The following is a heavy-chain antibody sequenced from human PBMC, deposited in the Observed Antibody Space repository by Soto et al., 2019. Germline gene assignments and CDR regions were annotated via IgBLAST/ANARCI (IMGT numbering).Heavy chain of an antibody. Sequence: QLLLQESGPGLVKPSETLSLTCTVSGGSILDSTYYWAWIRQSPGKGLEWVGTIFYSGGTFYTPSFESRVTMSVDTSNNQFSLKPSSVTAADSAVYYCARQASGYYYGCFDPWGQGTPVTASS. CDR1: GGSILDSTYY. CDR3: ARQASGYYYGCFDP. D-gene: IGHD3-22*01. J-gene: IGHJ5*02. V-gene: IGHV4-39*01. CDR2: IFYSGGT.